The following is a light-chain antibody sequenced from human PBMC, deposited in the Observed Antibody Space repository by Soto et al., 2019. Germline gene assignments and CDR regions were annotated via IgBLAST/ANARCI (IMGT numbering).Light chain of an antibody. J-gene: IGLJ2*01. CDR1: SSKIGSNP. CDR3: ASWDDSLSGVL. Sequence: QSVLTQSPSASGTPGQRVTISCSGSSSKIGSNPVHWYQQLPGSAPKLLIHNNHQRPAGVPDRFSASKSGTSASLAIGGLQSEDEADYYCASWDDSLSGVLFGGGTKVTVL. V-gene: IGLV1-44*01. CDR2: NNH.